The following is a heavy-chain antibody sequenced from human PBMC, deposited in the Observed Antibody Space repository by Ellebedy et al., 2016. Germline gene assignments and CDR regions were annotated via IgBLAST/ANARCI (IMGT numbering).Heavy chain of an antibody. J-gene: IGHJ4*02. Sequence: SGPTLVKPTQTLTLTCRFSGFSLTTNQVVVGWIRQPPGKALEWLAFVYGNDDKRYSPSLKSRLTITRDTSKNEVVLTLTNMDPLDTATYYCAHRTTVTADDYWGQGTLVTVSS. CDR1: GFSLTTNQVV. CDR3: AHRTTVTADDY. CDR2: VYGNDDK. D-gene: IGHD4-17*01. V-gene: IGHV2-5*01.